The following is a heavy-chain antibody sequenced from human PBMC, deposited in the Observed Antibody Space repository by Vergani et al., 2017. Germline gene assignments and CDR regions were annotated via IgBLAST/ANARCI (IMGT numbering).Heavy chain of an antibody. D-gene: IGHD3-10*01. Sequence: EVQLVQSGAEVKKPGESLKISCKGSRYSFTSYWIGWVRQMPGKGLEWMGIIYPGDSDTRYSPSFQGQVTISADKSISTAYLQWSSLKASDTAMYYCARQYGSGSYYHIGSPLNSPFDYWGQGTLVTVSS. J-gene: IGHJ4*02. V-gene: IGHV5-51*01. CDR2: IYPGDSDT. CDR1: RYSFTSYW. CDR3: ARQYGSGSYYHIGSPLNSPFDY.